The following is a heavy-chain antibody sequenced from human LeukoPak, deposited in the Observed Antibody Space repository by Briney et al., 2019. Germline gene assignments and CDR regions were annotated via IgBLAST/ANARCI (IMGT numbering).Heavy chain of an antibody. D-gene: IGHD5-12*01. J-gene: IGHJ4*02. V-gene: IGHV1-2*02. CDR2: INPNSGGT. Sequence: ASVKVSCKTSGYTFTGYYMHWVRQAPGQGLEWMGWINPNSGGTNYAQKFQGRVTMTRDTSISTAYMELSRLRSDDTAVYYCARGGYDFGRLFDYWGQRTLVTVSS. CDR3: ARGGYDFGRLFDY. CDR1: GYTFTGYY.